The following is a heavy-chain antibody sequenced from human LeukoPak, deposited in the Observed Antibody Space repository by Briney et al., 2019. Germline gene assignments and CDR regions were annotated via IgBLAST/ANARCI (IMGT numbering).Heavy chain of an antibody. D-gene: IGHD3-10*01. CDR3: ARAPPPLYTGSGTEDY. J-gene: IGHJ4*02. Sequence: ASVKVSCKASGYTFTSYGISWVRQAPGQGLEWMGWISAYNGNTNYAQKFQGRVTMTRDTSTSTVYMELSSLRSEDTAVYYCARAPPPLYTGSGTEDYWGQGTLVTVSS. V-gene: IGHV1-18*01. CDR2: ISAYNGNT. CDR1: GYTFTSYG.